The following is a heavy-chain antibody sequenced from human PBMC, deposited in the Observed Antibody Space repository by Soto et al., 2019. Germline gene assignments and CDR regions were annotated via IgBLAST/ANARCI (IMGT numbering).Heavy chain of an antibody. Sequence: EVQLVESGGDLVQPGGSLRLSCAASGFTFSDHYMDWVRQAPWKGLEWVGRIRNKANSYTTEYAASVKGRFTISRDDSLNSLYLQMNSLKTEDTAVYCCARVRSSTWGYDAFDMWGQGTMVTVSS. J-gene: IGHJ3*02. D-gene: IGHD6-13*01. V-gene: IGHV3-72*01. CDR1: GFTFSDHY. CDR3: ARVRSSTWGYDAFDM. CDR2: IRNKANSYTT.